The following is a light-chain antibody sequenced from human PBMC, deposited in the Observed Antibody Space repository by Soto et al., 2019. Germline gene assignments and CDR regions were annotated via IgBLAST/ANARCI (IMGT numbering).Light chain of an antibody. J-gene: IGKJ4*01. CDR3: QKYNSAPPLT. CDR1: HNIDTW. Sequence: DIQMTQSPSTLSASIGDTVTITCRASHNIDTWLAWFQQKAGKAPNLLIYKASTLETGVPSRFSGSASGTEFTLTISSLQPDDFATYYCQKYNSAPPLTFGGGTKVEIK. V-gene: IGKV1-5*03. CDR2: KAS.